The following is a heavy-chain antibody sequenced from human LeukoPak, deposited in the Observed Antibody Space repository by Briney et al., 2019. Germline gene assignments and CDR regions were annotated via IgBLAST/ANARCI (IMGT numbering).Heavy chain of an antibody. D-gene: IGHD3-3*01. CDR3: AREGFPPKISDFWSGLGPYYYYGMDV. CDR2: INPSGGST. V-gene: IGHV1-46*01. J-gene: IGHJ6*02. Sequence: GASVKVSCKASGYTFTGYYMHWVRQAPGQGLEWMGIINPSGGSTSYTQKFQGRVTMTRDTSTSTVYMELSSLRSEDTAVYYCAREGFPPKISDFWSGLGPYYYYGMDVWGQGTTVTVSS. CDR1: GYTFTGYY.